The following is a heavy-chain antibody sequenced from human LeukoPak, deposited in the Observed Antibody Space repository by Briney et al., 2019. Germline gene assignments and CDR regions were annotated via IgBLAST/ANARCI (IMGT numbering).Heavy chain of an antibody. CDR2: IYYTGST. CDR3: ARGGNYWPQWWFDP. J-gene: IGHJ5*02. Sequence: SETLSLTCSVSDDSITMYYWSWIRQPPGKGLEWIGYIYYTGSTSYNPSLKSRVTMSLDASRNQFSLELNSVTPADTAVYYCARGGNYWPQWWFDPWGRGTLVSVSS. D-gene: IGHD1-26*01. CDR1: DDSITMYY. V-gene: IGHV4-59*01.